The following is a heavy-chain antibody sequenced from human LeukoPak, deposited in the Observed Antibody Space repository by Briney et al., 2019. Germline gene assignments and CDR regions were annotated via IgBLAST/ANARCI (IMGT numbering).Heavy chain of an antibody. CDR3: ARDWELRYWQGGFDY. J-gene: IGHJ4*02. D-gene: IGHD3-9*01. CDR1: GYSFTVYY. V-gene: IGHV1-2*02. CDR2: INPKTDET. Sequence: ASVKVSCKASGYSFTVYYMHRVRQAPGQGLEWLGWINPKTDETHYAQKFQGRVAMTRDTSISTAYMELSGLRSDDTAIYYCARDWELRYWQGGFDYWGQGTLVTVSS.